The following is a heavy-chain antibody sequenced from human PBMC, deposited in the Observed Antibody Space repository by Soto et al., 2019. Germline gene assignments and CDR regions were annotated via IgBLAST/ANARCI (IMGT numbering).Heavy chain of an antibody. Sequence: GESLKISCKGSVYSFSNYWIAWVRQMPGKGLEYIGIIYPSDSDTRYSPSFQGQVTISADKSISTAYLQWSSLKASDTAIYYCARHGFYGDYASNYFDPWGQGTL. J-gene: IGHJ5*02. CDR1: VYSFSNYW. CDR2: IYPSDSDT. CDR3: ARHGFYGDYASNYFDP. D-gene: IGHD4-17*01. V-gene: IGHV5-51*01.